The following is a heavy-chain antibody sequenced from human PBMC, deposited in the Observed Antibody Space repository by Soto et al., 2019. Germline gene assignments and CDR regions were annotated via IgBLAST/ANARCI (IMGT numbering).Heavy chain of an antibody. Sequence: GGSLRLSCAASGFTFGYYAMHWVRQAPGKGLEWVAGISWNNGNLGFADSVKGRFTTSRDNAKNSLYLQMSSLRAEDTAVYYCARGNSPVDVYWGQGALVTVSS. CDR1: GFTFGYYA. CDR2: ISWNNGNL. V-gene: IGHV3-9*01. D-gene: IGHD2-21*01. J-gene: IGHJ4*02. CDR3: ARGNSPVDVY.